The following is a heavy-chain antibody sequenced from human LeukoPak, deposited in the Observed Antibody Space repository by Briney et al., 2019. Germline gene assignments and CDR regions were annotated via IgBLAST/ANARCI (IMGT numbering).Heavy chain of an antibody. CDR2: IIPILGIA. CDR1: GGTFSSYA. D-gene: IGHD6-19*01. Sequence: ASVKVSCKASGGTFSSYAISWVRQAPGQGLEWMGRIIPILGIANYAQKFQGRVTITADKSTSTAYMELSSLRSEDTAVYYCAKIVVRAVAGDYWGQGTLVTVSS. CDR3: AKIVVRAVAGDY. V-gene: IGHV1-69*04. J-gene: IGHJ4*02.